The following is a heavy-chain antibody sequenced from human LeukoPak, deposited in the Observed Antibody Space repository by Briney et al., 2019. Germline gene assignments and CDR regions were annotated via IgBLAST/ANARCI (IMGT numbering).Heavy chain of an antibody. CDR2: IIPILGIA. J-gene: IGHJ4*02. CDR3: ARGGYSYGSFRLYFDY. V-gene: IGHV1-69*04. D-gene: IGHD5-18*01. CDR1: GGTFSSYA. Sequence: GSSVTVSCKASGGTFSSYAISWVRQAPGQGLEWMGRIIPILGIANYAQKFQGRVTITADKSTSTAYMELSSLRSEDTAVYYCARGGYSYGSFRLYFDYWGQGALVTVSS.